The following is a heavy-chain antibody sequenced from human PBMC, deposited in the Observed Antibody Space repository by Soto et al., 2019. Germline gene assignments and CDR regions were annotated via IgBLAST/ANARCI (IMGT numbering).Heavy chain of an antibody. J-gene: IGHJ4*02. D-gene: IGHD1-1*01. CDR2: INPSGGST. Sequence: RASEKVSCKASGYSFTSYYMHWLRQAPGQGLEWIGIINPSGGSTTYAQKFQGRVTMTRDTSTSTVYMELSSLRSEDTAVYYCGRDPTGTNRYYYFDYWGQGTRVTVSS. CDR1: GYSFTSYY. CDR3: GRDPTGTNRYYYFDY. V-gene: IGHV1-46*01.